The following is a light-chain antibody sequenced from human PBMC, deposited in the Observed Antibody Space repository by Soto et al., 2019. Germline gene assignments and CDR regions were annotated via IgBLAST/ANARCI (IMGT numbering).Light chain of an antibody. CDR1: SSDVGAHNY. Sequence: QSALTQPASVSGSPGQSIAISCTGTSSDVGAHNYVSWYQHHPGKAPKLIIYDVSNRPSGVSTRFSAFKSGNTASLTISGLQAEDEADYYCSSYTYTSTLVIFGGGTQLTVL. CDR3: SSYTYTSTLVI. J-gene: IGLJ2*01. V-gene: IGLV2-14*01. CDR2: DVS.